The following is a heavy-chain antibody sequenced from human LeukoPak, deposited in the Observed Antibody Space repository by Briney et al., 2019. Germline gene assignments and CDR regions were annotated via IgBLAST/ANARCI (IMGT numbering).Heavy chain of an antibody. CDR1: GFTFSSYG. Sequence: GGSLRLSCAASGFTFSSYGMHWVRQAPGKGLEWVAFIRYDGSNKYYADSVKGRFTISRDNSKNTLYLQMNSLRAEDTAVYYCAGLWFVERYYVYRDVWGKGTTVTVSS. D-gene: IGHD3-10*01. V-gene: IGHV3-30*02. J-gene: IGHJ6*03. CDR2: IRYDGSNK. CDR3: AGLWFVERYYVYRDV.